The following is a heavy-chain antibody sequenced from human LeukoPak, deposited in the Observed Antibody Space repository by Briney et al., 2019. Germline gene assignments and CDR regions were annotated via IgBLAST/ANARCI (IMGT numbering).Heavy chain of an antibody. CDR1: GGSISSTSYY. V-gene: IGHV4-39*01. CDR2: IYYSGST. Sequence: PSETLSLTCTVSGGSISSTSYYWGWIRQPPGKGLEWIGSIYYSGSTYYNPSLKSRVTISVDTSKNQFSLKLSSVTAADTAVYYCARGSRYVLLWFGESNLKKYYFDYWGQGTLVTVSS. J-gene: IGHJ4*02. D-gene: IGHD3-10*01. CDR3: ARGSRYVLLWFGESNLKKYYFDY.